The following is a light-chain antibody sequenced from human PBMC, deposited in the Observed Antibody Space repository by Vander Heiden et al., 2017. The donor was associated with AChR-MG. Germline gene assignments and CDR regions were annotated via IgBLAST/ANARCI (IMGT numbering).Light chain of an antibody. CDR1: QSVSSTY. CDR3: HQYDRTPWT. CDR2: GAS. V-gene: IGKV3-20*01. J-gene: IGKJ1*01. Sequence: EIVLTQSPGTLSSSPGERTTLSCKTSQSVSSTYLAWYQQRPGQAPRLLIYGASNRATGIPDRFRGSRSGTDFNLTISRLEPEDFALYYCHQYDRTPWTFGQGTKVEIK.